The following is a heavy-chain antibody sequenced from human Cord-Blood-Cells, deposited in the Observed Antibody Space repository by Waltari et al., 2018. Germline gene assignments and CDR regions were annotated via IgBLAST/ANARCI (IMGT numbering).Heavy chain of an antibody. V-gene: IGHV4-61*09. CDR1: GASITSGSYY. D-gene: IGHD1-20*01. CDR3: ARDITGAYWYFDL. CDR2: IYTSGST. J-gene: IGHJ2*01. Sequence: QVQLQESGPGLVKPSQTLSLTCTVSGASITSGSYYWSWTRQPAGKGLEWIGYIYTSGSTNYNPSLKSRVTISVDTSKNQFSLKLSSVTAADTAVYYCARDITGAYWYFDLWGRGTLVTVSS.